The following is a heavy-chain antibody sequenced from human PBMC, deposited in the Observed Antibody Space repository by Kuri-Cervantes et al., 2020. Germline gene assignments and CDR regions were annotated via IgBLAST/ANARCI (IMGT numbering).Heavy chain of an antibody. Sequence: GESLKISCAASGFTFSSYAMHWVRQAPGKGLEYVSAISSNGGSTYYADSVKGRFTISRDNSKNTLYLQMGSLRAEDMAVYYCARGPGGSYLSGWYGGLFDYWGQGTLVTVSS. V-gene: IGHV3-64*02. J-gene: IGHJ4*02. CDR2: ISSNGGST. D-gene: IGHD6-19*01. CDR3: ARGPGGSYLSGWYGGLFDY. CDR1: GFTFSSYA.